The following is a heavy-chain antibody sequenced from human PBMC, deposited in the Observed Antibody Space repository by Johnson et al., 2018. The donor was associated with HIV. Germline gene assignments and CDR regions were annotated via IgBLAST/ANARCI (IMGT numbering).Heavy chain of an antibody. CDR3: AGDRGLDAFDI. D-gene: IGHD3-10*01. Sequence: MLLVESGGGLVQSGGSLRLACVASGFIVGTKYMSWVRQAPGKGLEWVSVIYSGGSTYYADSVKGRFTISRDNSKNTVYLQMNSLRVEDTAVYYCAGDRGLDAFDIWGQGKMVTVSS. J-gene: IGHJ3*02. CDR1: GFIVGTKY. CDR2: IYSGGST. V-gene: IGHV3-66*01.